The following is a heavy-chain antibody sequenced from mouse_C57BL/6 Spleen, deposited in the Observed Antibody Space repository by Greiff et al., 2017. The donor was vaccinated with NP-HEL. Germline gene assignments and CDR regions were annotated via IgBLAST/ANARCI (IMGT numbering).Heavy chain of an antibody. D-gene: IGHD1-1*01. Sequence: EVQRVESGGDLVKPGGSLKLSCAASGFTFSSYGMSWVRQTPDKRLEWVATISSGGSYTYYPDSVKGRFTISIDNAKNTMYLQMSSLKSEDTAMYYCAGRNTTGKYFDYWGQGTTLTVSS. V-gene: IGHV5-6*01. CDR3: AGRNTTGKYFDY. CDR2: ISSGGSYT. J-gene: IGHJ2*01. CDR1: GFTFSSYG.